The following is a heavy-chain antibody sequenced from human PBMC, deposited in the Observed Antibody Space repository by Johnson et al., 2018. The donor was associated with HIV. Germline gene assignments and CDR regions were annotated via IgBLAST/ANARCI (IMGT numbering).Heavy chain of an antibody. D-gene: IGHD6-6*01. CDR2: INSDGSST. V-gene: IGHV3-74*02. CDR1: GFTFSSYW. J-gene: IGHJ3*02. CDR3: ARVEQLGAFDI. Sequence: VQLVESGGGAVQPGKSLRLSCAASGFTFSSYWMHWVRQAPGKGLVWVSRINSDGSSTSYADSVKGRFTISRDNSKNTLYLQMNSLRVEDTAVYYCARVEQLGAFDIWGQGTMVTVSS.